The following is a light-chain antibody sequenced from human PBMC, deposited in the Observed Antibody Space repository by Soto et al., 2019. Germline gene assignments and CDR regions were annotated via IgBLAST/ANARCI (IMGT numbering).Light chain of an antibody. J-gene: IGLJ1*01. V-gene: IGLV2-14*03. CDR3: SSYTPRNTRQIV. CDR2: DVS. CDR1: SMDVFGCNY. Sequence: SISSTGNSMDVFGCNYVSRYQHHPGNAPKPMIYDVSNRHSGVSNRFSGSKSDNTASLTISGLQPEDEPDYYCSSYTPRNTRQIVFGTGTKLTVL.